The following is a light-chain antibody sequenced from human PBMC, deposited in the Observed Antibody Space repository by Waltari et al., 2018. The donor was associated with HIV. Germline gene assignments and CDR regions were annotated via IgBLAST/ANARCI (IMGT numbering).Light chain of an antibody. J-gene: IGLJ3*02. CDR1: SPNIGNIY. V-gene: IGLV1-51*01. Sequence: QSVLTQPPSVSAAPGQKVTISCSGSSPNIGNIYVYWYQKLPGTAPKLLIYAKKNRPSVIPYRFSGSKSGTSATLRITGLQTGDEADYYCGTWDSSLIAGVFGGGTKLTVL. CDR2: AKK. CDR3: GTWDSSLIAGV.